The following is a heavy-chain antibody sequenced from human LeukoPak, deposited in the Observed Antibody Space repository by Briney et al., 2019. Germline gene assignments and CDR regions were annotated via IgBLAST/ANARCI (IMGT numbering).Heavy chain of an antibody. CDR1: GGTFSSYA. V-gene: IGHV1-69*05. CDR2: IIPIFGTA. CDR3: ATPLGASDAFDI. J-gene: IGHJ3*02. Sequence: GASVKVSCKASGGTFSSYAISWVRRAPGQGREWMGRIIPIFGTANYEQKFQGRVTITTDESTSTAYMELSSLRSEDTAVYYCATPLGASDAFDIWGQGTMVTVSS. D-gene: IGHD1-26*01.